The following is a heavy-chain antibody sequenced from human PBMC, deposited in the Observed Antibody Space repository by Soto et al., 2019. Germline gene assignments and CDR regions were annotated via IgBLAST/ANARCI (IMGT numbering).Heavy chain of an antibody. CDR1: GGSFSGYY. V-gene: IGHV4-59*10. J-gene: IGHJ5*02. Sequence: ASETLSLTCAVYGGSFSGYYWSWIRQPAGKGLEWIGRIYTSGSTNYNPSLKSRATMSVDTPKNQFSLRLSSVTVADTAVYYCVRGSIYNIDSSGTELWFDPWGQGALVTVS. D-gene: IGHD6-19*01. CDR2: IYTSGST. CDR3: VRGSIYNIDSSGTELWFDP.